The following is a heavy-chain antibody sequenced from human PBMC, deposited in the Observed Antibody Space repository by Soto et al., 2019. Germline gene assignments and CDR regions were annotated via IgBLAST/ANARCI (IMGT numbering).Heavy chain of an antibody. CDR1: GYTFTRYY. CDR3: ARGLIVGATDFDY. Sequence: QVQLVQSGAEVKKPGASVKVSCMASGYTFTRYYMHWVRQAPGQGLEWMGMVNPSGSSTSYAQRFQCRVTMTRDTSTTTLYMELSSLRSEDTAVYFCARGLIVGATDFDYWGQGTLVTVSS. CDR2: VNPSGSST. J-gene: IGHJ4*02. V-gene: IGHV1-46*01. D-gene: IGHD1-26*01.